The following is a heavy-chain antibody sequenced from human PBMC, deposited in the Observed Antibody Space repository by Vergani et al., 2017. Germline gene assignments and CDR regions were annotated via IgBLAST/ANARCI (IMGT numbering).Heavy chain of an antibody. CDR1: GYPISIGYY. CDR3: ARHKINWNAFGY. D-gene: IGHD1-1*01. CDR2: IYHSGST. V-gene: IGHV4-38-2*01. Sequence: QVQLQESGPGLVKPSETLSLTCAVSGYPISIGYYWGWIRQPPGKGLEWIGSIYHSGSTYYNPSLKSRVTISVDTSKNQFSLKLSSVTAADTAVYYCARHKINWNAFGYWGQGTLVTVSS. J-gene: IGHJ4*02.